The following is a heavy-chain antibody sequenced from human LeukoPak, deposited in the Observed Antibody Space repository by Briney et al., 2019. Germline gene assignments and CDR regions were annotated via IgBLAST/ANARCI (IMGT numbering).Heavy chain of an antibody. CDR1: GFTFSSYW. J-gene: IGHJ4*02. CDR2: IKQDGSEK. CDR3: AREALWFGELPLGL. Sequence: GGSLRLSCAASGFTFSSYWMSWVRQAPGKGLEWVANIKQDGSEKYYVDSVKGRFTISRDNAKNSLYLQMNSLRAEDTAVYYCAREALWFGELPLGLWGQGTLVTVSS. D-gene: IGHD3-10*01. V-gene: IGHV3-7*01.